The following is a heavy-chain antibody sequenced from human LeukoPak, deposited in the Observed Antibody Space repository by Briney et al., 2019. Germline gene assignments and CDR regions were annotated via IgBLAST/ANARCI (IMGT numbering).Heavy chain of an antibody. V-gene: IGHV3-23*01. Sequence: GGSLRLSCTTSGFPFSSYAMSWVRQAPGKGLEWVSSISGGGGRTDYADSVKGRFTISRDSSKNTLYVQMNSLRVEDTAIYYCAKGREYQLLYTIDNWGQGTLVTVSS. CDR1: GFPFSSYA. CDR3: AKGREYQLLYTIDN. D-gene: IGHD2-2*02. CDR2: ISGGGGRT. J-gene: IGHJ4*02.